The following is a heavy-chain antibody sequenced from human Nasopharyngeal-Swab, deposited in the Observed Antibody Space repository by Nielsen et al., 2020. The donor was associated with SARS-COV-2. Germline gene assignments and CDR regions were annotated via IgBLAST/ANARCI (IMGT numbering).Heavy chain of an antibody. CDR1: GFTFSGYE. Sequence: GGSLRLSCAASGFTFSGYEMNWVRQAPGKGLEWVSYISTSGNTIYYADSVKGRFTISRDNAKNSLYLQMNSLRAEDTAVYYCARERWPYFFDFWGQGSLVTVSS. V-gene: IGHV3-48*03. CDR3: ARERWPYFFDF. CDR2: ISTSGNTI. J-gene: IGHJ4*02. D-gene: IGHD2-15*01.